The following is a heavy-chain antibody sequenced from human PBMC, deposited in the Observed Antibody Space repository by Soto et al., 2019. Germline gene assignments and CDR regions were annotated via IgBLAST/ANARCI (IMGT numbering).Heavy chain of an antibody. V-gene: IGHV1-69*13. D-gene: IGHD6-13*01. J-gene: IGHJ4*02. CDR2: IIPIFGTA. CDR1: GGTFSSYA. CDR3: ARDRDKQQLVPFDY. Sequence: SVKVSCKASGGTFSSYAISWVRQAPGQGLEWMGGIIPIFGTANYAQKFQGRVTITADESTSTAYMELSSLRSEDTAVYYCARDRDKQQLVPFDYWGQGTLVTVSS.